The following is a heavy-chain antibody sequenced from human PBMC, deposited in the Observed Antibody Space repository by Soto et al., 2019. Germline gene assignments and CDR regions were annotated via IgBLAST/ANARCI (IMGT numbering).Heavy chain of an antibody. Sequence: PGGSLRLSCAASGFTFDDYAMHWVRQVPGKGLEWVSGINWNSGSIGYGDSVKGRIAISRDNAKNSLHLQMNSLSAEDTAFYYCVKDESINWYSGHFRHWGQGTLVTVSS. CDR3: VKDESINWYSGHFRH. V-gene: IGHV3-9*01. J-gene: IGHJ1*01. D-gene: IGHD6-13*01. CDR1: GFTFDDYA. CDR2: INWNSGSI.